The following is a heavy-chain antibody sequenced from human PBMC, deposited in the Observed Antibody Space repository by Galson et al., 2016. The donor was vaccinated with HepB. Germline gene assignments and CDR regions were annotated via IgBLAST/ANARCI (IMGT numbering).Heavy chain of an antibody. CDR3: AGQGVMLTGYYGDVKDAEHHYNGMDV. V-gene: IGHV5-10-1*01. CDR1: GYSFSTYW. J-gene: IGHJ6*02. D-gene: IGHD3-9*01. Sequence: QSGAEVKKPGESLRISCKGSGYSFSTYWMSWVRQMPGKGLEWMGRIDPSDSYTNYSPSFRGHVSISADKSISTAYLQWSSLKASDTATYYCAGQGVMLTGYYGDVKDAEHHYNGMDVWGQGTTVTVS. CDR2: IDPSDSYT.